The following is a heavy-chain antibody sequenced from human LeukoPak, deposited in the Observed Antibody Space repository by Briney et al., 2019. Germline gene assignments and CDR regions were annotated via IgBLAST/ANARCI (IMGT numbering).Heavy chain of an antibody. CDR2: ISWNSGSI. CDR3: AKSSSSGWDYYYYGMDV. J-gene: IGHJ6*02. CDR1: GFTFDDYA. Sequence: GGSLRLSCAASGFTFDDYAMHWVRQAPGKGLEWVSGISWNSGSIGYADSVKSRFTISRDNAKNSLYLQMNSLRAEDTALYYCAKSSSSGWDYYYYGMDVWGQGTTVTVSS. D-gene: IGHD6-19*01. V-gene: IGHV3-9*01.